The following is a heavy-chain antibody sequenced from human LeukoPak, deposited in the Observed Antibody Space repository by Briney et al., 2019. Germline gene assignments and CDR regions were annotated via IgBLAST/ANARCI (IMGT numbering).Heavy chain of an antibody. Sequence: PGGPLRLSCVGSGFTFISYGMSWVRQAPGKGLEWVSGIAGSGIGTYYADSVKGRFTISRDNSKNTVYLQMNSLRAEDTAVYYCTKGGWSGSPLNWFDPWGQGTLVTVSS. CDR3: TKGGWSGSPLNWFDP. CDR1: GFTFISYG. D-gene: IGHD3-3*01. V-gene: IGHV3-23*01. CDR2: IAGSGIGT. J-gene: IGHJ5*02.